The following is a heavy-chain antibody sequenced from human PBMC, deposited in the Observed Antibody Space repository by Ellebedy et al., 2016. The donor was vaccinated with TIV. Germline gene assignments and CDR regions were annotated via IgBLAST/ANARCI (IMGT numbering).Heavy chain of an antibody. CDR2: INPSSGAT. Sequence: AASVKVSCKTSGYTFTDYYIHWVRQAPGQGLEWMGWINPSSGATNYAQNLQGRVTVTGDTSISTAYMELSRLISDDTAVYYCVRDLTNYGSSSYWGQGTLVTVSS. D-gene: IGHD3-22*01. V-gene: IGHV1-2*02. J-gene: IGHJ4*02. CDR3: VRDLTNYGSSSY. CDR1: GYTFTDYY.